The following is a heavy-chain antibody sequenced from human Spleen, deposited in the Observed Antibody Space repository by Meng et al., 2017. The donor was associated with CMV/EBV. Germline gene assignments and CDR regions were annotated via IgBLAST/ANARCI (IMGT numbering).Heavy chain of an antibody. D-gene: IGHD4-11*01. CDR3: ARDKEGLQDAFDI. CDR2: ISWNSGNI. Sequence: SLKISCAASGFTFDDYAMHWVREAPGKGLEWVSGISWNSGNIGYADSVKGRFTISRDNAKNSLYLQMNSLRAEDTAVYYCARDKEGLQDAFDIWGQGTMVTVSS. J-gene: IGHJ3*02. CDR1: GFTFDDYA. V-gene: IGHV3-9*01.